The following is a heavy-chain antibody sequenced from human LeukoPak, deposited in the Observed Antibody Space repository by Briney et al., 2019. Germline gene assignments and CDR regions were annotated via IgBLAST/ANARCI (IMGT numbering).Heavy chain of an antibody. Sequence: PSETLSLTCTVSGGSIRSYYWSWIRQPPGKGLECIGYIYYSGSTNYNPSLKSRVTISVDTSKNQFSLKLSSVTAADTAVYYCARASLRVGATTHWGQGTLVTVSS. CDR3: ARASLRVGATTH. J-gene: IGHJ4*02. V-gene: IGHV4-59*12. CDR1: GGSIRSYY. CDR2: IYYSGST. D-gene: IGHD1-26*01.